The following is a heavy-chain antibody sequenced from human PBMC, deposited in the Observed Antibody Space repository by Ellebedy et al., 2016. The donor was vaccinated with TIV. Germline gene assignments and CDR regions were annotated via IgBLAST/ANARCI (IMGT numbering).Heavy chain of an antibody. Sequence: AASVKVSCKASGYTFTGYYMHWVRQAPGQGLEWMGWINPNSGGASYAQKFQGRVTMTRDTSISTAYVELSRLRSDDTAVYYCARTISSSASSGHFDYWGQGTLVTVSS. CDR2: INPNSGGA. J-gene: IGHJ4*02. CDR1: GYTFTGYY. V-gene: IGHV1-2*02. CDR3: ARTISSSASSGHFDY. D-gene: IGHD3-10*01.